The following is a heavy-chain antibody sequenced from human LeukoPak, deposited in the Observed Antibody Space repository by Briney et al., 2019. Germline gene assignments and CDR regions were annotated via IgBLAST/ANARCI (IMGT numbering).Heavy chain of an antibody. CDR2: IWYDGNNK. CDR3: AKDPLQYGSGSYYFDY. D-gene: IGHD3-10*01. CDR1: GFTFSSCG. J-gene: IGHJ4*02. Sequence: GGSLRLSCAGSGFTFSSCGMHWVRQAPGKGLEWVAFIWYDGNNKYYADSVKGRFTISRDSSKNTLYLQMNSLRAEDTAVYYCAKDPLQYGSGSYYFDYWGQGTLVTVSS. V-gene: IGHV3-30*02.